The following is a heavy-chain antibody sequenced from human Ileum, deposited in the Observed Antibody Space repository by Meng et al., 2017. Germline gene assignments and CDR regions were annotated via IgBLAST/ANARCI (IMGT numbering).Heavy chain of an antibody. J-gene: IGHJ4*02. Sequence: QVQLQESGPGLVKPSETLSLTCSVSGGSITNYYLIWIRQSPGKGLEWLGNSHKTGGSNDNPSLKSRLTISVDTSKNQFSLKLSSVTAADTAVYYCARDRDSSGYYPYWGQGTLVTVSS. D-gene: IGHD3-22*01. CDR2: SHKTGGS. CDR3: ARDRDSSGYYPY. V-gene: IGHV4-4*09. CDR1: GGSITNYY.